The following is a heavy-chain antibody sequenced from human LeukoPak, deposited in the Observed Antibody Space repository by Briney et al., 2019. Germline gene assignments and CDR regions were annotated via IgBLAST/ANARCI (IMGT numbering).Heavy chain of an antibody. D-gene: IGHD2-15*01. CDR1: GGSFSGYY. CDR2: INHSGST. J-gene: IGHJ6*03. Sequence: PSETLSLTCAVYGGSFSGYYWSWIRQPPGKGLEWIGEINHSGSTNYNPSLKSRVTISVDTSKNQFSLKLSSVTAADTAVYYCARRVVLSGGSWPYYYYYYMDVWGKGTTVTISS. V-gene: IGHV4-34*01. CDR3: ARRVVLSGGSWPYYYYYYMDV.